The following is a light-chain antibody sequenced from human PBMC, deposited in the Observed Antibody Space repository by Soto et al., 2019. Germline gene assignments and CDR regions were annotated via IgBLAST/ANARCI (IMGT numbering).Light chain of an antibody. J-gene: IGKJ5*01. CDR2: GAS. CDR3: RQYSTWPPST. CDR1: RSVSNNY. V-gene: IGKV3-20*01. Sequence: EIVLTQSPGTLSLSPGERATLSCRAMRSVSNNYLAWCQQKPGQAARILIYGASNRATGSPDRFSGGGSGTDFTITISSLQPEDDAVNYCRQYSTWPPSTFGQGTGLEIK.